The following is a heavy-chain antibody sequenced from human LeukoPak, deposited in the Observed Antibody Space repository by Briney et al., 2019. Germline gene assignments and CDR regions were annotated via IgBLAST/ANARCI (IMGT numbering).Heavy chain of an antibody. D-gene: IGHD3-22*01. CDR1: GFTFSSYA. J-gene: IGHJ4*02. CDR3: ARASEYYYDSSGPDY. V-gene: IGHV3-30-3*01. Sequence: GRSLRLSCEASGFTFSSYAMHWVRQAPGKGLEWVAVISYDGSNKYYADSVKGRFTISRDNSKNTLYLQMNSLRAEDTAVYYCARASEYYYDSSGPDYWGQGTLVTVSS. CDR2: ISYDGSNK.